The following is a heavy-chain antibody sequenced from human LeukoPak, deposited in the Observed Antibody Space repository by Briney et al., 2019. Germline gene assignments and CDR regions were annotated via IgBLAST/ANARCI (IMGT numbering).Heavy chain of an antibody. CDR2: FDPEDGET. CDR3: ARDRWELTYYFDY. V-gene: IGHV1-24*01. D-gene: IGHD1-26*01. J-gene: IGHJ4*02. Sequence: ASVKVSCKVSGYTLTELSMHWVRQAPGKGLEWMGGFDPEDGETIYAQKFQGRVTITGDTSTDTAYMELSSLRSEDTAVYYCARDRWELTYYFDYWGQGTLVTVSS. CDR1: GYTLTELS.